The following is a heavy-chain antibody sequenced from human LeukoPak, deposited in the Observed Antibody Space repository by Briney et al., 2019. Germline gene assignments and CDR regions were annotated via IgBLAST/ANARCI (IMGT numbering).Heavy chain of an antibody. CDR1: GGSISGSSYY. Sequence: SETLSLTCTVSGGSISGSSYYWGWIRQPPGKGLEWIGNIYYTGSTYYNPPLESRVTISVDTSKNQFSLKLSSVTAADTAVYYCARFIVATTPGVAGPRAVDYWGQGTLVTVSS. J-gene: IGHJ4*02. V-gene: IGHV4-39*07. CDR2: IYYTGST. CDR3: ARFIVATTPGVAGPRAVDY. D-gene: IGHD5-12*01.